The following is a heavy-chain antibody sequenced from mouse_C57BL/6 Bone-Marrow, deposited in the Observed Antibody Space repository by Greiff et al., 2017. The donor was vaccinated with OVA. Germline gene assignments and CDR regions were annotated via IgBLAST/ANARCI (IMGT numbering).Heavy chain of an antibody. Sequence: EVKLMESGPVLVKPGASVKMSCKASGYTFTDYYMNWVKQSHGKSLEWMGVINPYNGGTRYNQKFQGKATLTVDKSSRTAYMELNSLTSEDSAVYYCFRAWFAYWCQGTRVTVSA. J-gene: IGHJ3*01. CDR2: INPYNGGT. CDR1: GYTFTDYY. V-gene: IGHV1-19*01. CDR3: FRAWFAY.